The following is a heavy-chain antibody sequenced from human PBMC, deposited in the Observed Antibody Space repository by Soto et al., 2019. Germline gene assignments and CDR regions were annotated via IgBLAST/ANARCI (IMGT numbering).Heavy chain of an antibody. D-gene: IGHD3-3*01. V-gene: IGHV1-69*12. CDR1: GGTFSSYA. Sequence: QVQLVQSGAEVKKPGSSVKVSCKASGGTFSSYAISWVRQAPGQGLEWMGGIIPILGTANYAQKFQGRVTITADESTSTAYMELSSLRSEDTAVYYCARSITIFGVGEDYGMDVWGQGTTVTVSS. J-gene: IGHJ6*02. CDR3: ARSITIFGVGEDYGMDV. CDR2: IIPILGTA.